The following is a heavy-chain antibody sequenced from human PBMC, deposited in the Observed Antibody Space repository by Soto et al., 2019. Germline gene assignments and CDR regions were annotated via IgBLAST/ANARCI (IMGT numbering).Heavy chain of an antibody. J-gene: IGHJ6*03. CDR3: TTEPSLRYCSSTSCYYYYYMDV. Sequence: GGSLRLSCAASGFTFSNAWMSWVRQAPGKGLEWVGRIKSKTDGGTTDYAAPVKGRFTISRDDSKNTLYLQMNSLKTEDTAVYYCTTEPSLRYCSSTSCYYYYYMDVWGKGTTVTVSS. D-gene: IGHD2-2*01. CDR2: IKSKTDGGTT. CDR1: GFTFSNAW. V-gene: IGHV3-15*01.